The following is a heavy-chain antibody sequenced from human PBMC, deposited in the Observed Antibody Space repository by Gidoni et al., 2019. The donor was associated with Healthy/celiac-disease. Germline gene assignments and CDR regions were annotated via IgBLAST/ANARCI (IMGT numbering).Heavy chain of an antibody. CDR2: INPSGGST. J-gene: IGHJ4*02. V-gene: IGHV1-46*01. CDR3: AIGSSGWYVTPFDY. D-gene: IGHD6-19*01. Sequence: QVQLVQSGAEVKQSGASGKVSCTASGYTFPSYYMHWVRQAPGQGLEWMGIINPSGGSTSYAQKFQGRVTMTRDTSTSTVYMELSSLRSEDTAVYYCAIGSSGWYVTPFDYWGQGTLVTVSS. CDR1: GYTFPSYY.